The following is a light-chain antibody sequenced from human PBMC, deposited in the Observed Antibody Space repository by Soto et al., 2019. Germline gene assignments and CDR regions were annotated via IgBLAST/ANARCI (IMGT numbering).Light chain of an antibody. CDR1: SSNIGNNA. CDR3: AAWDDSLNGYV. J-gene: IGLJ1*01. Sequence: QSVLTQRPSVSDAPRQRVTISCSGSSSNIGNNAVNWYQQLPGKAPKLLIYYDDLLPSGVSDRFSGSKSGTSASLAISGLQSEDEADYYCAAWDDSLNGYVFGTGTKVTVL. CDR2: YDD. V-gene: IGLV1-36*01.